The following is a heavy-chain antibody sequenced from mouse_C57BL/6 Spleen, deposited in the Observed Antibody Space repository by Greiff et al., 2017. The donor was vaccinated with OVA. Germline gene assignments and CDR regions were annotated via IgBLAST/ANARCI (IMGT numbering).Heavy chain of an antibody. CDR3: AGGSSYDWYFDV. D-gene: IGHD1-1*01. V-gene: IGHV1-54*01. Sequence: QVQLKQSGAELVRPGTSVKVSCKASGYAFTNYLIEWVKQRPGQGLEWIGVINPGSGGTNYNEKFKGKATLTADKSSSTAYMQLSSLTSEDSAVYFCAGGSSYDWYFDVWGTGTTVTVSS. J-gene: IGHJ1*03. CDR1: GYAFTNYL. CDR2: INPGSGGT.